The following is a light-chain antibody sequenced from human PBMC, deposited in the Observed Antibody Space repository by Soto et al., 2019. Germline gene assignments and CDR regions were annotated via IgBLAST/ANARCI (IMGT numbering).Light chain of an antibody. CDR3: QVWDSNTVYV. CDR1: NIGAKN. V-gene: IGLV3-9*01. CDR2: KIS. J-gene: IGLJ1*01. Sequence: SSELTQPLSVSVALGQTATITCGGTNIGAKNVHWYQQKPGQAPVLVIYKISNRPSGIPERFSGSNSGNTATLTISRAQAGDEADYYCQVWDSNTVYVFGTGTKLTVL.